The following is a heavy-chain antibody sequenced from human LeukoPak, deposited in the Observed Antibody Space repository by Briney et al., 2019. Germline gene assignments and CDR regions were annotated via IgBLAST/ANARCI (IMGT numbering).Heavy chain of an antibody. CDR3: ARDHHPGYYDSSGFNRLDP. V-gene: IGHV3-30*12. Sequence: TGRSLRLSCAASGFTFSSHGMHWVRQAPGKGLQWGAVIYYDGSNEYYADSVKSRFTISRDNSEYTLYLQMNSLSADDTAVYYCARDHHPGYYDSSGFNRLDPWGQETLVTVSS. CDR2: IYYDGSNE. CDR1: GFTFSSHG. D-gene: IGHD3-22*01. J-gene: IGHJ5*02.